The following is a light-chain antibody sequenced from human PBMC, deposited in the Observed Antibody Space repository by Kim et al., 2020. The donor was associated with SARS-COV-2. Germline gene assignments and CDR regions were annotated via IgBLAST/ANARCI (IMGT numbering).Light chain of an antibody. Sequence: GQWITISSTGTSSDVGGYNDVSWYQKHPGKAPELMIYDVSKRPSGVSNRFSGSKSGNTASLTISGLQAEDEADYYCSSYTSSSTWVFGGGTQLTVL. V-gene: IGLV2-14*04. CDR3: SSYTSSSTWV. J-gene: IGLJ3*02. CDR1: SSDVGGYND. CDR2: DVS.